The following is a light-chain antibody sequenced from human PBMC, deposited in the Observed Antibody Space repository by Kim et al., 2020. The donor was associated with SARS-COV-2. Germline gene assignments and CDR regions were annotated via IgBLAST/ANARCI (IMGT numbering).Light chain of an antibody. CDR1: LGIRDY. CDR3: QKYDSAPWT. V-gene: IGKV1-27*01. J-gene: IGKJ1*01. Sequence: VSVGDRVTITCRASLGIRDYLAWYQQKPGEVPKLLIYAASTLQSGVPLRFSGSGSGTDFTLNISDLQPEDAATYFCQKYDSAPWTFGQGTKVDIK. CDR2: AAS.